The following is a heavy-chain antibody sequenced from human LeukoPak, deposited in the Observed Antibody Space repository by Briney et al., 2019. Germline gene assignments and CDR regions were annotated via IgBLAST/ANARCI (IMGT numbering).Heavy chain of an antibody. V-gene: IGHV1-18*01. CDR1: GYTFTSYG. CDR3: TADLPPPRGYDYPFDY. Sequence: ASVKVSCKASGYTFTSYGISWVRQAPGQGLEWMGWISAYNGNTNYAQKLQGRVTMTTDTSTSTAYMELRSLRSDDTAVYYCTADLPPPRGYDYPFDYWGQGSLVTVSS. D-gene: IGHD5-12*01. J-gene: IGHJ4*02. CDR2: ISAYNGNT.